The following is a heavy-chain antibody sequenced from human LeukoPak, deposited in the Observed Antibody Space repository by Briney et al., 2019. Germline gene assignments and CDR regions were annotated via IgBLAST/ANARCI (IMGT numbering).Heavy chain of an antibody. J-gene: IGHJ5*02. V-gene: IGHV4-34*01. CDR2: INQSGST. Sequence: SETLSLTCAVYGGSFSGYYWSWIRQPPGKGREWIGEINQSGSTNYNPSLKSRGPISLDTSKNEFPLKLRSVTAADTAMYYCARGLGIVVVVAATPLWWFDPWGQGTLVTVSS. D-gene: IGHD2-15*01. CDR1: GGSFSGYY. CDR3: ARGLGIVVVVAATPLWWFDP.